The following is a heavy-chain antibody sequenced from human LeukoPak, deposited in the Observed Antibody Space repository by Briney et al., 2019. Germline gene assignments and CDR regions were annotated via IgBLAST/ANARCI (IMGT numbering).Heavy chain of an antibody. J-gene: IGHJ6*02. CDR2: IYYSGST. CDR1: GGSISSDDYY. Sequence: SETLSLTCTVSGGSISSDDYYWSWIRQPPGKGLEWIGHIYYSGSTYYNPSLKSRVTISVDTSKNQFSLKLSSVTAADTAVYYCARVNRFDYGMDVWGQGTTVTVSS. CDR3: ARVNRFDYGMDV. V-gene: IGHV4-30-4*01. D-gene: IGHD1-14*01.